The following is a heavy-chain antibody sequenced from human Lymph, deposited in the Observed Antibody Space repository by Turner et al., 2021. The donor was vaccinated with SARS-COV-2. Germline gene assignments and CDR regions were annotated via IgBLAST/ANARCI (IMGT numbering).Heavy chain of an antibody. V-gene: IGHV3-53*02. CDR1: GIIVRRNY. Sequence: EVQLVETGGGLIPPGGSLRLSCAASGIIVRRNYMNWVRQAPGKGLEWVSVIYSGGTTYYADSVKGRFTISRDNSKNTLYLQMNSLRVEDTAVYYCARDLGTYGMDVWGQGTTVTVSS. D-gene: IGHD6-13*01. CDR2: IYSGGTT. CDR3: ARDLGTYGMDV. J-gene: IGHJ6*02.